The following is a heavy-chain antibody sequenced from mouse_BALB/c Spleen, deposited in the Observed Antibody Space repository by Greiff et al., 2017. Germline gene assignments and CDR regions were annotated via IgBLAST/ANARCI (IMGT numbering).Heavy chain of an antibody. V-gene: IGHV1-55*01. J-gene: IGHJ3*01. D-gene: IGHD2-4*01. CDR2: IYPGSGST. CDR1: GYNFTSYW. CDR3: ARGIYYDYDEFAY. Sequence: QVQLQQPGAELVKPGTSVKLSCKASGYNFTSYWINWVKLRPGQGLEWIGDIYPGSGSTNYNEKFKSKATLTVDTSSSTDYMQLSSLASEDSALYYCARGIYYDYDEFAYWGQGTLVTVSA.